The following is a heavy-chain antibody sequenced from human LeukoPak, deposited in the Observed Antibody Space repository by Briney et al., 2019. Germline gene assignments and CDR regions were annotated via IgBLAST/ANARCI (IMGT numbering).Heavy chain of an antibody. D-gene: IGHD2-2*01. CDR3: ARYSVPATIGWGAFDI. CDR2: ISGSGGST. Sequence: GGSLRLSCAASGFTFSSYAMSWVRQAPGKGLEWVSAISGSGGSTYYADSVKGRFTISRDNSKNTLYLEVNSLRAEDTAVYYCARYSVPATIGWGAFDIWGQGTMVTVSS. V-gene: IGHV3-23*01. J-gene: IGHJ3*02. CDR1: GFTFSSYA.